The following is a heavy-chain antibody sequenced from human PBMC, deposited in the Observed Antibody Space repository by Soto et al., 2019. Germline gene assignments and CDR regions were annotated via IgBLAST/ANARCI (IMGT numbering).Heavy chain of an antibody. J-gene: IGHJ3*02. CDR1: AFAISSHP. V-gene: IGHV3-23*01. CDR3: ERRAFGSSRSFDI. CDR2: ISDGGDLT. D-gene: IGHD6-6*01. Sequence: GSVKVSYTSSAFAISSHPMSFGRQAPERGLEWVSGISDGGDLTYNADSVRGRFTISRDNSKNTLFLQMTSLRVEDTAVYYCERRAFGSSRSFDIWGQGTMVTVSS.